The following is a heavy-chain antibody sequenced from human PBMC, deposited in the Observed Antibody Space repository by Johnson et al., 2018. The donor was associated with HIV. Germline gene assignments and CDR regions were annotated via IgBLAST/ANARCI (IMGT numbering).Heavy chain of an antibody. CDR1: GFTFSSYA. CDR2: ISYDGGNK. V-gene: IGHV3-30*04. D-gene: IGHD6-19*01. Sequence: QVQLVESGGGVVQPGRSLRLSCAASGFTFSSYALYWVRQVPGKGLEWVATISYDGGNKYYAESVKGRFTISRENSKNTRYLQMNSLRAEGTAVYYCAKDRGWLGTGIITSDAFDIWGQGTMVTDSS. J-gene: IGHJ3*02. CDR3: AKDRGWLGTGIITSDAFDI.